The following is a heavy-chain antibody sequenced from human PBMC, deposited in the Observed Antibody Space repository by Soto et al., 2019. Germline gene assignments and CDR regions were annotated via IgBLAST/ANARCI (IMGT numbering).Heavy chain of an antibody. J-gene: IGHJ4*02. CDR2: IYSGGST. CDR1: GFTVSSNY. D-gene: IGHD6-13*01. CDR3: ARVFSSWSNPLDY. V-gene: IGHV3-66*01. Sequence: EVQLVESGGGLVQPGGSLRLSCAASGFTVSSNYMSWVRQAPGKGLEWVSVIYSGGSTYYADSVKGRFTISRDNSKNTLYLQMNSLRAEDTAVYYCARVFSSWSNPLDYWGQGTLVTVSS.